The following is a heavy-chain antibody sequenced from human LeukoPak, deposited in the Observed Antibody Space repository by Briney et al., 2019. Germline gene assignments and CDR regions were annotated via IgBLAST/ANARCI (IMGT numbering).Heavy chain of an antibody. V-gene: IGHV4-39*02. J-gene: IGHJ4*02. D-gene: IGHD4-17*01. CDR3: ARDLSYGDYFDY. CDR2: IYYNGNT. Sequence: PSETLSLTCTVSGASTSTKSYYWGWIRQSPGKGLEWIGSIYYNGNTYYNPSLKSRVTISVDTSKNLFSLNMTSVTAADRAVYYCARDLSYGDYFDYWGRGTLVPVSS. CDR1: GASTSTKSYY.